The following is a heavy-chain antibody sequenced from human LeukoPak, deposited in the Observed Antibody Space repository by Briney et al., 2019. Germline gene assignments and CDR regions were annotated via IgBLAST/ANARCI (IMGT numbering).Heavy chain of an antibody. J-gene: IGHJ3*02. V-gene: IGHV1-2*02. D-gene: IGHD6-19*01. CDR2: INPNSGGT. Sequence: ASVKVSCKASGYTFTGYYMHWVRQAPGQGLEWMGWINPNSGGTNYAQKFQGRVTMTRDTSISTAYMELSRLRSDDTAVYYCAREGIAVAGPDDAFDIWGQGTMVTVSS. CDR3: AREGIAVAGPDDAFDI. CDR1: GYTFTGYY.